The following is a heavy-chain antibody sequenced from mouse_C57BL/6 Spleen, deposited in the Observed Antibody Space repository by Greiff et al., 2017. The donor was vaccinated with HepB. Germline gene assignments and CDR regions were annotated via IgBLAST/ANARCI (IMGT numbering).Heavy chain of an antibody. J-gene: IGHJ4*01. CDR1: GFNFSSYG. CDR3: ARQGGNYDAMDY. CDR2: ISSGGSYT. V-gene: IGHV5-6*01. D-gene: IGHD2-1*01. Sequence: EVQLVESGGDLVKPGGSLKLSCAASGFNFSSYGMSWVRQTPDKRLEWVATISSGGSYTYYPDSVKGRFTISRDNAKNTLYLQMSSLKSEDTAMYYCARQGGNYDAMDYWGQGTSVTVSS.